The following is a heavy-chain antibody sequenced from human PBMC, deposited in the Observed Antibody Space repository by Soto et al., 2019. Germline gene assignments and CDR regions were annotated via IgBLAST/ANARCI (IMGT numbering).Heavy chain of an antibody. D-gene: IGHD2-2*03. V-gene: IGHV4-4*02. CDR1: SGSISSSNW. J-gene: IGHJ4*02. CDR3: AIGYCSSTSCLFDY. CDR2: IYHSGST. Sequence: PSETLSLTCAVSSGSISSSNWWSWVRQPPGKGLEWIGEIYHSGSTNYNPSLKSRVTISVDKSKNQFSLKLSSVTAADTAVYYCAIGYCSSTSCLFDYWGQGTLVTVSS.